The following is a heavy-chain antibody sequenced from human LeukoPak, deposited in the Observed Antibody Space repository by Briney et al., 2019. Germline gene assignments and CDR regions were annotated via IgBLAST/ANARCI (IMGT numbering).Heavy chain of an antibody. J-gene: IGHJ3*02. CDR2: ISYDGSNK. Sequence: GGSLRLSCAASGFTFSSYGMHWVRQAPGKGLEWVAVISYDGSNKYYADSVKGRFTISRDNSKNTLYLQMNSLRAEDTAVYYCAKEPGRDSGYDKGAFDIWGQGTMVTVSS. V-gene: IGHV3-30*18. D-gene: IGHD5-12*01. CDR1: GFTFSSYG. CDR3: AKEPGRDSGYDKGAFDI.